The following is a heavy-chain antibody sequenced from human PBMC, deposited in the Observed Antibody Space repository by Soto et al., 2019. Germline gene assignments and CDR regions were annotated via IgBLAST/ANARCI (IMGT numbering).Heavy chain of an antibody. V-gene: IGHV1-69*02. CDR3: ARSYGAGSRAFGY. CDR1: GDTFSSYT. J-gene: IGHJ4*01. CDR2: VIPMLSMS. Sequence: SVKVSCKASGDTFSSYTINWVRQAPGLGLEWMGRVIPMLSMSNYALKFQGRVTMTADRSTNTAYMELSSLRSEDTATYYCARSYGAGSRAFGYWG. D-gene: IGHD3-10*01.